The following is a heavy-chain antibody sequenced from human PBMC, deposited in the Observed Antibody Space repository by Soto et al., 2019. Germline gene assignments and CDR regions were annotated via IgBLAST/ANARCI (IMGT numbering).Heavy chain of an antibody. V-gene: IGHV4-4*02. CDR1: VASIISENW. CDR2: IHHTGRT. J-gene: IGHJ4*02. Sequence: QVQLQESGPGLVKPSGTLSLTCAVSVASIISENWWTWVRQSPGKGLDWIGEIHHTGRTTYNPSLDSRVTMSVDKSKNHFSLILSSVTAADTALYYCAKSWELRRVVASWGQGTLVTVSS. D-gene: IGHD1-26*01. CDR3: AKSWELRRVVAS.